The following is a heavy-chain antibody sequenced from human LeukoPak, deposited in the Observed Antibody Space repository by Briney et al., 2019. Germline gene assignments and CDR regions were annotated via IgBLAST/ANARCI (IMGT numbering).Heavy chain of an antibody. J-gene: IGHJ4*02. CDR2: ISGSGGST. CDR1: GFTFSSYA. CDR3: AKDGGLWVSAHWGDS. Sequence: GGSLRLSCAASGFTFSSYAMSWVRQAPGKGLEWVSAISGSGGSTYYADSVKGRSTISRDNSKNTLYLQMNSLRAEDTAVYYCAKDGGLWVSAHWGDSWGRGTLVTVSS. D-gene: IGHD7-27*01. V-gene: IGHV3-23*01.